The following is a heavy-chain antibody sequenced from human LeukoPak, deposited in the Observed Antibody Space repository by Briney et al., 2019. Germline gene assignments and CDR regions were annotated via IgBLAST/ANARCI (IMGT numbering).Heavy chain of an antibody. CDR1: GYTFTGYY. Sequence: ASVKVSCKASGYTFTGYYMHWVRQAPGQGLEWMGRINPNSGGTNYAQKFQGRVTMTRDTSISTVYMELSRLRSDDTAVYYCAGTYDPGAFDIWGQGTMVTVSS. V-gene: IGHV1-2*06. D-gene: IGHD3-16*01. J-gene: IGHJ3*02. CDR2: INPNSGGT. CDR3: AGTYDPGAFDI.